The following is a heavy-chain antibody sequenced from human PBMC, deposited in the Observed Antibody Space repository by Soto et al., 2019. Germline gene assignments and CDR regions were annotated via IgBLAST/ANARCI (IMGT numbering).Heavy chain of an antibody. J-gene: IGHJ3*02. CDR2: IIPIFGTA. Sequence: QVQLGQSGAEVKKPGSSVKVSCKASGGTFSSYAISWVRQAPGQGLEWMGGIIPIFGTANYAQKFQRRVTITADESTSTAYMELSSLRSEDTAVYYCARERPLGNQDAFDIWGQGTMVTVSS. D-gene: IGHD7-27*01. V-gene: IGHV1-69*12. CDR3: ARERPLGNQDAFDI. CDR1: GGTFSSYA.